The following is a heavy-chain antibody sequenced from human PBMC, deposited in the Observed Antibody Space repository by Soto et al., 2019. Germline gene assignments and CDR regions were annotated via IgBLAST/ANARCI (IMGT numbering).Heavy chain of an antibody. D-gene: IGHD1-26*01. Sequence: PSSPLSLTCAFSGGSFSDYYCSWIRQPPGKGLEWIGEINHSGSTNYNPSLKSRVTISVDTSKNQFSLKLRSVTAADTAVYYCARGRGGAREYFYYGMDVWGQGTTVTVSS. CDR3: ARGRGGAREYFYYGMDV. CDR1: GGSFSDYY. CDR2: INHSGST. V-gene: IGHV4-34*01. J-gene: IGHJ6*02.